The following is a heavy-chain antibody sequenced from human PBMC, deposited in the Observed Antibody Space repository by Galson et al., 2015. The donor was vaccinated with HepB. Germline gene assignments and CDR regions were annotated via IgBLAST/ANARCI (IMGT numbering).Heavy chain of an antibody. CDR3: ARHVKDCTSASCYVAPCMDV. CDR1: GYNFTGYW. Sequence: QSGAEVKKPGESLKISCKGSGYNFTGYWIGWVRQMPAKGLEWMGIIYPGDSDTRYSPSFQGQVTITVDKTISTAYLQWSSLKASDTAMYYCARHVKDCTSASCYVAPCMDVWGQGTTVTVSS. D-gene: IGHD2-2*01. V-gene: IGHV5-51*01. J-gene: IGHJ6*02. CDR2: IYPGDSDT.